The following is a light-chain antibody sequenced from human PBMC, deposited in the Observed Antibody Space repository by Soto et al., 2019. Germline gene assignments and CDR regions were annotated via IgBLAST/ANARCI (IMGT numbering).Light chain of an antibody. CDR2: GAS. CDR3: QQYNDWPPLT. V-gene: IGKV3D-15*01. Sequence: EIVLTQSPATMSLSPGERATLSCRASQSVFRSLAWYQQRPGQAPRLLIYGASRRATGIPARFSGSGSGTEFTLTTSNLQSEDFAVYYCQQYNDWPPLTFGGGTKVDIK. J-gene: IGKJ4*01. CDR1: QSVFRS.